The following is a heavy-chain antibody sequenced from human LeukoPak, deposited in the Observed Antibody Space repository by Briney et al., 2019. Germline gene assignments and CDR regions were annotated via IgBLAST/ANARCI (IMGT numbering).Heavy chain of an antibody. CDR1: GGTFSSYA. D-gene: IGHD3-22*01. J-gene: IGHJ4*02. CDR3: AIPSSYYYDSSGTSFDY. V-gene: IGHV1-69*05. Sequence: GSSVKVSCKASGGTFSSYAISWVRQAPGQGLEWMGRIIPIFGTANYAQKFQGRVTITTDESTSTAYMELSSLRSEDTAVYYCAIPSSYYYDSSGTSFDYWGQGTLVTVSS. CDR2: IIPIFGTA.